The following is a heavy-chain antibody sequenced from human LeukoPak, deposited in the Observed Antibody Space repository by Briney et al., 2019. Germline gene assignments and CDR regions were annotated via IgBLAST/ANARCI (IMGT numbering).Heavy chain of an antibody. CDR3: AKRSSLGGAFDY. J-gene: IGHJ4*02. CDR1: GFTFGSYT. D-gene: IGHD3-16*01. V-gene: IGHV3-30*04. CDR2: ISYDGSEK. Sequence: GGSLRLSCAASGFTFGSYTMHWVRQAPGKGLDWVALISYDGSEKSYADSVKGRFTISRDNSKNTLYLHVNTLRVDDTAVYYCAKRSSLGGAFDYWGQGTLVTVSS.